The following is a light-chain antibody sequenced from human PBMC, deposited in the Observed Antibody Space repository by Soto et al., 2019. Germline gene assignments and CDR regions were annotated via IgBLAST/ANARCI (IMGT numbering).Light chain of an antibody. CDR2: LNSDGNH. V-gene: IGLV4-69*01. CDR1: SGHSSYA. CDR3: QTWGTGPWV. J-gene: IGLJ3*02. Sequence: QLVLTQSPSASASLGASVKLTCTLNSGHSSYAIAWHQQQPEKGPRYLMKLNSDGNHSKGDGIPDRFSGSSSGAERYLTISSLQSEDEADYYCQTWGTGPWVFGGGTKLTVL.